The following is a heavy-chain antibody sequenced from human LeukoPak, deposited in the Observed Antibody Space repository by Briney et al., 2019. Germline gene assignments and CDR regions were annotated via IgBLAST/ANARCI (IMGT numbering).Heavy chain of an antibody. CDR3: ASGDSGYSYGYSYYYYGMDV. D-gene: IGHD5-18*01. Sequence: SLKVSCKASGGTFSSYAISWVRQAPGQALEWMGRIIPTFRIANYAQTFQGRVTITADKSTSTAYMELSSLRSEDTAVYYCASGDSGYSYGYSYYYYGMDVWGQGTTVTVSS. CDR1: GGTFSSYA. V-gene: IGHV1-69*04. CDR2: IIPTFRIA. J-gene: IGHJ6*02.